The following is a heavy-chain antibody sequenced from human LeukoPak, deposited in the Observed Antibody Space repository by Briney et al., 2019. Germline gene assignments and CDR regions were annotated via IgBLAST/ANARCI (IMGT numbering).Heavy chain of an antibody. CDR1: GGSISGYY. CDR3: ARDSEETALAFGY. V-gene: IGHV4-4*07. D-gene: IGHD5-18*01. J-gene: IGHJ4*02. Sequence: SETLSLTCTVTGGSISGYYWSWIRQPAGKGLEWIGRIYITGSTKYNPSLKSRLTMSVDTSRNQFSLRLSSVIAADTAMYYCARDSEETALAFGYWGQGILVAVS. CDR2: IYITGST.